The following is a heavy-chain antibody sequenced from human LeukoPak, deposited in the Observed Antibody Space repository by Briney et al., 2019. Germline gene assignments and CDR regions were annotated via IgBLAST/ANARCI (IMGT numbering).Heavy chain of an antibody. CDR1: GLTFSRYA. CDR2: ITDSGGYT. J-gene: IGHJ4*02. CDR3: ATYPRPHFNY. D-gene: IGHD2-2*02. Sequence: GGSLRLSCAASGLTFSRYAMSWVRQAPGKGLQWVSGITDSGGYTYYADSVKGRFTISRDNSRYTLYLQMNSLRAEDTAVYYCATYPRPHFNYWGQGTLVIVSS. V-gene: IGHV3-23*01.